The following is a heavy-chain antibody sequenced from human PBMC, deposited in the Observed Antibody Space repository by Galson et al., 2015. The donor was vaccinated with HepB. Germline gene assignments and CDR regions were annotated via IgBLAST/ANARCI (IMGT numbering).Heavy chain of an antibody. CDR1: GGSISSYY. J-gene: IGHJ4*02. CDR2: IYYSGST. V-gene: IGHV4-59*01. CDR3: ARGSLRTYYYDPPQADFDY. Sequence: SETLSLTCTVSGGSISSYYWSWIRQPPGKELEWIGYIYYSGSTNYNPSLKSRVTISVDTSKNQFSLKLSSVTAADTAVYYCARGSLRTYYYDPPQADFDYWGQGTLVTVSS. D-gene: IGHD3-22*01.